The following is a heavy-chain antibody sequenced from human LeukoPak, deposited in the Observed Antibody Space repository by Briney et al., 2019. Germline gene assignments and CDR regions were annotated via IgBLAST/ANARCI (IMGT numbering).Heavy chain of an antibody. CDR2: IHYSGST. J-gene: IGHJ4*02. CDR1: GGSISSGTYH. V-gene: IGHV4-39*02. Sequence: PAETLSLNCTVSGGSISSGTYHWGWVRQPPGKGLEWIGNIHYSGSTYYNPSLKTPVTISADTSKNHFSLQLSPVTAADTAVYYCAGRVGASIWTGMHFWGQGTLVTVSS. CDR3: AGRVGASIWTGMHF. D-gene: IGHD1-26*01.